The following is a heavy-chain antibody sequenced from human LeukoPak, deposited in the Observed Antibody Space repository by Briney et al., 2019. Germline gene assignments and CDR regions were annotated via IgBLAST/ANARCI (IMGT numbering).Heavy chain of an antibody. V-gene: IGHV4-31*03. D-gene: IGHD2-2*01. J-gene: IGHJ4*02. CDR3: ARTSKPAAIDY. Sequence: SETLSLTCRVSGGSTSIGGYYWSWIRQHPGKGPEWIGSIYYSGSRYYNPSLKSRLTISVDTSDNQFSLRLTSVTAADTAVYYCARTSKPAAIDYWGQGTLVTVSS. CDR1: GGSTSIGGYY. CDR2: IYYSGSR.